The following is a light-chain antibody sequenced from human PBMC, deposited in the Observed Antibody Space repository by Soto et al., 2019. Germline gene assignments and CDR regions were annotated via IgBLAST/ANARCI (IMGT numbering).Light chain of an antibody. CDR2: DVR. CDR1: SSDVGGYNS. J-gene: IGLJ1*01. Sequence: QSVLTQPRSVSGSPGQSVTISCTGTSSDVGGYNSVSWYQHHPGKAPKLMIYDVRKRPSGVPDRFSGSKSDNTASLTISGLQAEDEADYYCCSYAGRYTYVFGTGTKVTVL. V-gene: IGLV2-11*01. CDR3: CSYAGRYTYV.